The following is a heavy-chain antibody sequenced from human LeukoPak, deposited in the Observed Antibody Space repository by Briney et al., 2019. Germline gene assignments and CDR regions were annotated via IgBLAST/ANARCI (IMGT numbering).Heavy chain of an antibody. J-gene: IGHJ6*02. CDR2: ISSSSSYI. CDR1: GFIFSGYS. CDR3: GSSTFHYYYHGMDV. V-gene: IGHV3-21*04. Sequence: GGSLRLSCAASGFIFSGYSMNWVRQAPGKGLEWISSISSSSSYIYYADPVKGRFTISRDNSKSTLYLQMNSLRVEDTAVYYCGSSTFHYYYHGMDVWGQGATVTVSS.